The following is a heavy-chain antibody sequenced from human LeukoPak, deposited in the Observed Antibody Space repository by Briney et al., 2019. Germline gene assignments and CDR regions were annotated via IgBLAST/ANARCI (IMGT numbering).Heavy chain of an antibody. Sequence: ASVKLSCKASGGTFTSYAISWVRDAPGQGLEWVWGFTTIFGIANYAQTFQGRVTITADKSTSTAYMELSSLRSQDTAVYYCGRDLVVPTGSYAFDIWGQGTMVTVS. V-gene: IGHV1-69*17. CDR2: FTTIFGIA. D-gene: IGHD1-26*01. CDR1: GGTFTSYA. CDR3: GRDLVVPTGSYAFDI. J-gene: IGHJ3*02.